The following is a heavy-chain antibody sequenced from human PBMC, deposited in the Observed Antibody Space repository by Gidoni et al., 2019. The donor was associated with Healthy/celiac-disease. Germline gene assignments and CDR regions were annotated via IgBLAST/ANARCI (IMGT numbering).Heavy chain of an antibody. CDR1: GGCISSGDYY. CDR3: AREGGSGSYGSM. Sequence: QVQLQESGTGLVQPSQTLSLNCTVSGGCISSGDYYWSWIRQPPGKGLEWIGYISYSGRTYYTPPLKIRVTISVNPSQNQFSLKLSSGTAADTAVYYWAREGGSGSYGSMWGQGTLVTVSS. CDR2: ISYSGRT. D-gene: IGHD3-10*01. J-gene: IGHJ4*02. V-gene: IGHV4-30-4*01.